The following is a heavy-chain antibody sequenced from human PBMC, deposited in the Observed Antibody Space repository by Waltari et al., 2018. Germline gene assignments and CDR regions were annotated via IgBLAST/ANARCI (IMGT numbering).Heavy chain of an antibody. CDR2: VSESGDYM. V-gene: IGHV3-48*03. CDR1: GFTCSRFA. Sequence: EVQIVESGGGLVQPGGSLRLPCAVTGFTCSRFAMHWVRQAPGKGLEWLSSVSESGDYMYYADSVKGRFTISRDNAKSSLSLHMSSLRDEDTAVYYCARGRSIFGVPVEASYLDYWGQGSLVTVSP. J-gene: IGHJ4*02. CDR3: ARGRSIFGVPVEASYLDY. D-gene: IGHD3-3*01.